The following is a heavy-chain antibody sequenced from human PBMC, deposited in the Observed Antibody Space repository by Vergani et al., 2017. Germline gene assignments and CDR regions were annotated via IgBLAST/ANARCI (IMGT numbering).Heavy chain of an antibody. CDR2: IHYRENT. V-gene: IGHV4-59*11. CDR3: ESDTHSGQRADR. Sequence: QVQLQESGPGLVKSSETLSLTCSVSFDSIRNLYCNWIRQPPGKGLEWIGSIHYRENTNYNPSLKTLVTISVDTSKNQFSLKLTSVTAANKAVYYCESDTHSGQRADRWGQGILVTVTS. J-gene: IGHJ5*02. D-gene: IGHD6-19*01. CDR1: FDSIRNLY.